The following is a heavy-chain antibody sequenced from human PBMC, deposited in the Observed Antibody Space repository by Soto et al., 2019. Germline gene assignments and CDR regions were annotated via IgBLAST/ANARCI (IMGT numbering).Heavy chain of an antibody. D-gene: IGHD5-12*01. V-gene: IGHV1-18*01. CDR1: GYTFFNYD. CDR3: ARHHGPTTSENWFDP. J-gene: IGHJ5*02. Sequence: QVHLVQSGVEVKTPGASVKVSCQASGYTFFNYDISWVRQAPGQGLERMGWISTYSGDTKYAQKFQGRVSMTTDTSTTTAYLELRSLRSDDTAVYYCARHHGPTTSENWFDPWGQGTLVTVSS. CDR2: ISTYSGDT.